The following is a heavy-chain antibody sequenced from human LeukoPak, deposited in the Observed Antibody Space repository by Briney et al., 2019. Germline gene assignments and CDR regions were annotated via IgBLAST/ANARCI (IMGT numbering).Heavy chain of an antibody. CDR2: IIPSFGKT. J-gene: IGHJ4*02. CDR1: GGSFSTYG. Sequence: ASVKVSCKASGGSFSTYGFNWVRQAPGQGLEWMGGIIPSFGKTNYAQKFQGRVTITADESTSTAYMELSSLRSDDTAVYYCATATYGHSWALDYWGQGTLVTVSS. D-gene: IGHD3-10*01. V-gene: IGHV1-69*13. CDR3: ATATYGHSWALDY.